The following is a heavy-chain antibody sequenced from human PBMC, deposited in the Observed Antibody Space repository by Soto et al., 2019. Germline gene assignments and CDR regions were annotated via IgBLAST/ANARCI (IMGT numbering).Heavy chain of an antibody. CDR2: INTYNCNT. Sequence: QVQLVQSGAEVKNPGASVKVSCKASGYTFTRYGIGWARQAPGQGLEWMGWINTYNCNTNYAQNVQGRVTLTTDTSTSTASMELRSLRSNDTAIYYCAMVDVDVTPSPQDVWGQGTTVIVSS. J-gene: IGHJ6*02. V-gene: IGHV1-18*01. D-gene: IGHD2-2*03. CDR3: AMVDVDVTPSPQDV. CDR1: GYTFTRYG.